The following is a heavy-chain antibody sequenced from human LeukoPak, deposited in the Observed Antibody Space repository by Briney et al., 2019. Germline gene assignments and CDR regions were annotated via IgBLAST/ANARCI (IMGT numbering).Heavy chain of an antibody. CDR3: ATGQIEAANYGDLDY. CDR1: GYTLTELS. CDR2: FDPEDGET. D-gene: IGHD4-17*01. V-gene: IGHV1-24*01. J-gene: IGHJ4*02. Sequence: ASVKVSCKVSGYTLTELSMHWVRQAPGKGLEWMGGFDPEDGETIYAQKFQGRVTMTEDTSTDTAYMELSSLRSEDTAVYYCATGQIEAANYGDLDYWGQGTLVTVSS.